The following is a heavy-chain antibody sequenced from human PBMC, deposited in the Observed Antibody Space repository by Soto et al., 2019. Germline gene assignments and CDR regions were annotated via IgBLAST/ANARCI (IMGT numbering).Heavy chain of an antibody. J-gene: IGHJ6*02. V-gene: IGHV3-33*08. CDR1: GFTSNTYG. D-gene: IGHD2-15*01. CDR3: ARADCTGAYCYSWPFNYGVDV. Sequence: GGPLRLSCTTSGFTSNTYGMHWVRQAPGKGLEWVAIIRYEGSNKCYADSVKGRFTISRDNSKNTLYLQMNSLRAEDTALSHCARADCTGAYCYSWPFNYGVDVWGQGATVTVSS. CDR2: IRYEGSNK.